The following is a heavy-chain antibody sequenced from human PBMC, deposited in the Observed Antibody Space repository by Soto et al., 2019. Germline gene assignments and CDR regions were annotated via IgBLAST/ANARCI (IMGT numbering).Heavy chain of an antibody. CDR1: GFTFRSFA. V-gene: IGHV3-23*01. CDR2: ASDIEGRT. Sequence: PGGSLRLSCAASGFTFRSFAMSWVRQSPGKGPEWVAAASDIEGRTYYADSVKGRFTISRDNSKNTVYLQMNSLRAEDTAIYYCAKEPPRKGYADYWGQGTQVTVS. J-gene: IGHJ4*02. D-gene: IGHD1-1*01. CDR3: AKEPPRKGYADY.